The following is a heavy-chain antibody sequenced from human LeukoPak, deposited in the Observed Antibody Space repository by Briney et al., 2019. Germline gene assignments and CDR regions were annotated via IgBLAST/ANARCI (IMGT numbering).Heavy chain of an antibody. J-gene: IGHJ4*02. CDR1: GYTFTSYY. Sequence: ASVKVSCKASGYTFTSYYMHWVRQAPGQGLEWMGIINPSGGSTSYAQKFQGRVTMTRDTSTSTVYMELSSLRSEDTAVYYCARDLVRGVIISALANWGQGTLSPSPQ. V-gene: IGHV1-46*01. CDR3: ARDLVRGVIISALAN. D-gene: IGHD3-10*02. CDR2: INPSGGST.